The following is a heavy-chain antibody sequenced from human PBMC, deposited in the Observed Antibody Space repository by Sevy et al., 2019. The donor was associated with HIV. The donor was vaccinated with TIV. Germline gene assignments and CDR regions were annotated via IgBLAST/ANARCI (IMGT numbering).Heavy chain of an antibody. D-gene: IGHD2-21*02. CDR3: ARVVVTSGNEYYYGMDV. Sequence: SETLSLTCTVSGGSVRSGAYYWSWVRQPPGKGLESIGYIYYSGNTNYNPSLKSRATLSVDTSKNQFSLKLNSMTAADTAVYYCARVVVTSGNEYYYGMDVWGHGTTVTVSS. CDR2: IYYSGNT. V-gene: IGHV4-61*08. CDR1: GGSVRSGAYY. J-gene: IGHJ6*02.